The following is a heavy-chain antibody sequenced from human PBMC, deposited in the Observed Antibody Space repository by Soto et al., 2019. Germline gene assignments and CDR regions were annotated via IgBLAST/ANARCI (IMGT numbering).Heavy chain of an antibody. Sequence: SVTLSLTCTVHGRSIHSSSYYWDSIRQPPGKGLEWIGSIYYSGSTYYNPSLKSRVTISVDTSKNQFSLKLSSVTAADTAVYYCAMGPYIVVVPAADYYYYYGMDVWGQGTTVT. CDR3: AMGPYIVVVPAADYYYYYGMDV. V-gene: IGHV4-39*01. D-gene: IGHD2-2*01. CDR2: IYYSGST. CDR1: GRSIHSSSYY. J-gene: IGHJ6*02.